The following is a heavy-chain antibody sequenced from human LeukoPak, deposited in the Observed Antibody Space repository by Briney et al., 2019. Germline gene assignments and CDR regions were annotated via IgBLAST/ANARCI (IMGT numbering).Heavy chain of an antibody. CDR3: ARHFVTGSLQFDYGDYFDY. V-gene: IGHV4-39*01. CDR2: IYYSGST. D-gene: IGHD4-17*01. J-gene: IGHJ4*02. CDR1: GRSISSSIYY. Sequence: SETLSLTCTVSGRSISSSIYYWGWIRQPPGKGLEWIGSIYYSGSTYYNPSLKSRVTISVDTSKNQFSLKLSSVTAADTAVYYCARHFVTGSLQFDYGDYFDYWGQGTLVTVSS.